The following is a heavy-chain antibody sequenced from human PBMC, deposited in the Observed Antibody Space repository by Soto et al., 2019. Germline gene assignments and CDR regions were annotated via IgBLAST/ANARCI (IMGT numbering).Heavy chain of an antibody. CDR3: TTEGLRYY. V-gene: IGHV3-15*07. D-gene: IGHD2-15*01. J-gene: IGHJ4*02. CDR1: GFTFSNAW. CDR2: IKSKANGETT. Sequence: GGSLRLSCAASGFTFSNAWMNWVRQAPGKGLEWVGRIKSKANGETTDYAAPVKGRFTIPRDDSKDTVYLQMNSLKTEDTAVYFCTTEGLRYYWGQGTLVTGSS.